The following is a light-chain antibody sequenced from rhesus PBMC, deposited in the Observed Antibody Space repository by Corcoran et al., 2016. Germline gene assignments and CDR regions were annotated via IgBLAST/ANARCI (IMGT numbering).Light chain of an antibody. Sequence: DIVMTQTPLSLPVTPGEPASISCRSSQSLLDSEDGNTYLDWYLQKPGQSPQLLIYEVSNRASVVPDRFSGRGYDTDFTLKISRVEAEDVGVYYCMRGIGFPWTFGQGTKVEIK. CDR3: MRGIGFPWT. CDR1: QSLLDSEDGNTY. CDR2: EVS. V-gene: IGKV2-104*02. J-gene: IGKJ1*01.